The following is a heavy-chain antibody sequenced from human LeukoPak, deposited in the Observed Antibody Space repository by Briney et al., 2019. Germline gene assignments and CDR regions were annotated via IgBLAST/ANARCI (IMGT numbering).Heavy chain of an antibody. CDR2: ISSSGSTI. CDR3: AREYSSSSGNWFDP. V-gene: IGHV3-48*03. D-gene: IGHD6-6*01. Sequence: HPGGSLRLSCAASGFTFSSYEMNWVRQAPGKGLEWVSYISSSGSTIYYADSVKGRFTISRDNAKNSLYLQMNSLRAEDTAVYYCAREYSSSSGNWFDPWGQGTLVTVSS. J-gene: IGHJ5*02. CDR1: GFTFSSYE.